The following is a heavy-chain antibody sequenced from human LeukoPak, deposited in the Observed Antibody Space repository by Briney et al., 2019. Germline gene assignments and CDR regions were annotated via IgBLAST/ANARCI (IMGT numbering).Heavy chain of an antibody. CDR2: THYNGNT. J-gene: IGHJ4*02. CDR3: ARDSTLDY. Sequence: SETLSLTCAVYGGSFSGYYWSWIRQPPGKGLEWIGNTHYNGNTHYNPSLKSRVTISVDTSKNQFSLKVSSVTAADTAVYYCARDSTLDYWGQGSLVTVSS. D-gene: IGHD1-1*01. CDR1: GGSFSGYY. V-gene: IGHV4-34*01.